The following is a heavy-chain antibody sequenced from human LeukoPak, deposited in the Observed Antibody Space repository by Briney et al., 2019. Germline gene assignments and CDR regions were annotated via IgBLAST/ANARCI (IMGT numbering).Heavy chain of an antibody. Sequence: SETLSLTCTVSGGSISSYYWSWIRQPAGKGLEWIGRIYTSGSTNYNPSLKSRVTMSVDTSKNQFSLKLSSVTAADTAVYYCARSATTVTTTNRGGFDYWAREPWSPSPQ. CDR2: IYTSGST. V-gene: IGHV4-4*07. CDR3: ARSATTVTTTNRGGFDY. D-gene: IGHD4-11*01. CDR1: GGSISSYY. J-gene: IGHJ4*02.